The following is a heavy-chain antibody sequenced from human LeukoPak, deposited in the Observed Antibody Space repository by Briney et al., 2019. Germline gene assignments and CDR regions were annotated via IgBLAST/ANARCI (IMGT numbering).Heavy chain of an antibody. Sequence: GGSLRLSCAASGFSISSYWMNWVRQAPGKGLEWVSVIYSGGRTFYADSVKGRFTISRDNPKNTLYLQMNNLRVEDTAVYYCARDSNGWYKNWGQGTLVTVSS. J-gene: IGHJ4*02. V-gene: IGHV3-66*01. CDR1: GFSISSYW. CDR3: ARDSNGWYKN. D-gene: IGHD6-19*01. CDR2: IYSGGRT.